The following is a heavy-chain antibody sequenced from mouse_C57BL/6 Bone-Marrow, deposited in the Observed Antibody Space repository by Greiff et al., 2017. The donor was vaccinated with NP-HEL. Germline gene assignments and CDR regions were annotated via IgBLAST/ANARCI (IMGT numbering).Heavy chain of an antibody. CDR3: TAAYYSNPYAMDY. J-gene: IGHJ4*01. CDR1: GFNIKDDY. CDR2: LDPENGDT. Sequence: VQLQQSGAELVRPGASVKLSCTASGFNIKDDYMHWVKQRPEQGLEWIGWLDPENGDTEYASKFQGKATITADTSSNTAYLQLSSLTSEDTAVYYCTAAYYSNPYAMDYWGQGTSVTVSS. D-gene: IGHD2-5*01. V-gene: IGHV14-4*01.